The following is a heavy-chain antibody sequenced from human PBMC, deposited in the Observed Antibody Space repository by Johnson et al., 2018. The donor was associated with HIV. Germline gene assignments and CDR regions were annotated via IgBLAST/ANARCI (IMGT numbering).Heavy chain of an antibody. D-gene: IGHD2-21*02. CDR1: GVTFTNVW. J-gene: IGHJ3*02. CDR3: ARSPQIVVVTSVHDAFDI. CDR2: ISWDGGST. Sequence: AAGGVTFTNVWMNWVRQAPGKGLEWVSLISWDGGSTYYADSVKGRFTISRDNSKNTLYLQMDSLRAEDTAVYFCARSPQIVVVTSVHDAFDIWGQGTRVIVSS. V-gene: IGHV3-NL1*01.